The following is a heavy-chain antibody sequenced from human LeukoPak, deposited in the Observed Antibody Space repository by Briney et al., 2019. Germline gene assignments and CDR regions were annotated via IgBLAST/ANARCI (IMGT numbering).Heavy chain of an antibody. CDR1: GGSISSYY. D-gene: IGHD2-2*01. Sequence: SETLPLTCTVSGGSISSYYWSWIRQPPGKGLEWIGYIYYSGSTNYNPSLKSRVTISVDTSKNQFSLKLSSVTAADTAVYYCARDRVGYMDVWGKGTTVTISS. J-gene: IGHJ6*03. CDR3: ARDRVGYMDV. CDR2: IYYSGST. V-gene: IGHV4-59*01.